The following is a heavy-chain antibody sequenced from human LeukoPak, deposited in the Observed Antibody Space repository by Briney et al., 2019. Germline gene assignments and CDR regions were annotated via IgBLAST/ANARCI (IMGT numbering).Heavy chain of an antibody. Sequence: GGSLRLSCAASGFTLYTFGSYWMHWVRQAPGKGLAWVSVIHNDGSGTNYADSLKGRTTISRDNAKNTLYLQMTSLGAEDTGVYYCVRGGFGHAMDVWGQGTTVIVSS. CDR1: GFTLYTFGSYW. V-gene: IGHV3-74*01. D-gene: IGHD3-10*01. CDR2: IHNDGSGT. J-gene: IGHJ6*02. CDR3: VRGGFGHAMDV.